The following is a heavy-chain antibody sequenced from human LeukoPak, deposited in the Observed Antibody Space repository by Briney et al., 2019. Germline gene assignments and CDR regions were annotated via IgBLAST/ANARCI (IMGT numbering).Heavy chain of an antibody. CDR1: GFTFSSYW. Sequence: PGGSLRLSCAASGFTFSSYWMHWVRQAPGKGLVWVSRINSDGSSTTYADSVKGRFTISRDNAKNTLYLQMNSLRAEDTAVDYCARGPDSYGSFDYWGQGTLVTVSS. CDR3: ARGPDSYGSFDY. D-gene: IGHD5-18*01. J-gene: IGHJ4*02. CDR2: INSDGSST. V-gene: IGHV3-74*01.